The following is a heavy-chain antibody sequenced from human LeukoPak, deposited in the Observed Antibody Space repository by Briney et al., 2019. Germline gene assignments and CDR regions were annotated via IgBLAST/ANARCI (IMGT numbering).Heavy chain of an antibody. J-gene: IGHJ5*01. CDR3: AKEPREYCSSTSCPNWFDS. CDR1: GFTFSSYA. Sequence: GGSLRLSCAASGFTFSSYAMSWVRQAPGKGLEWVSTISGSGGSTDYADSVKGRFTISRDNSKNTLYLQMNSLRAEDTAVYYCAKEPREYCSSTSCPNWFDSWGQGTLVTVYS. D-gene: IGHD2-2*01. CDR2: ISGSGGST. V-gene: IGHV3-23*01.